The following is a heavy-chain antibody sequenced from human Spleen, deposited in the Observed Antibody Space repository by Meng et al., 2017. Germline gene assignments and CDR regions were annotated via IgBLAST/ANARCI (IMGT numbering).Heavy chain of an antibody. CDR1: GDSISSSYW. Sequence: QPQLQESGPGLVKPSETLSLTCTASGDSISSSYWWSGVRQPPGKGLEWIGEIYHSGSTNYNPSLKSRATISFDKSKKEVSLKLRSVTAADTAVYYCARRGQNLYYYDSGSYYSYFDYWGQGTLVTVSS. CDR3: ARRGQNLYYYDSGSYYSYFDY. J-gene: IGHJ4*02. V-gene: IGHV4-4*02. CDR2: IYHSGST. D-gene: IGHD3-22*01.